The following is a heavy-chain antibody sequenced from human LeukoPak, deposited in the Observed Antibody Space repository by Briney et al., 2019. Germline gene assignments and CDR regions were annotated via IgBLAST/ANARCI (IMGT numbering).Heavy chain of an antibody. Sequence: GGSLRLSCAASGFIFSNYAITWIRQAPGKGLEWFSEISGSGESTYYGDSVKGRFTISRDNSKNTLYLQMNSLRAGDTAIYYCAREHWDFDYWGQGTLVTVSS. D-gene: IGHD7-27*01. CDR3: AREHWDFDY. V-gene: IGHV3-23*01. CDR1: GFIFSNYA. CDR2: ISGSGEST. J-gene: IGHJ4*02.